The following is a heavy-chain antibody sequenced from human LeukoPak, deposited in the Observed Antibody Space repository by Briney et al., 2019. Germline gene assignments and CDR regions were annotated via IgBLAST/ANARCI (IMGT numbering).Heavy chain of an antibody. CDR1: GFTFSSYS. V-gene: IGHV3-21*01. CDR3: ARDPRYCGGDCYPSWFDP. D-gene: IGHD2-21*02. J-gene: IGHJ5*02. CDR2: ISSSSSYI. Sequence: GGSLRLSCAASGFTFSSYSMDWVRQAPGKGLEWVSSISSSSSYIYYADSVKGRFTISRDNAKNSLYLQMNSLRAEDTAVYYCARDPRYCGGDCYPSWFDPWGQGTLVTVSS.